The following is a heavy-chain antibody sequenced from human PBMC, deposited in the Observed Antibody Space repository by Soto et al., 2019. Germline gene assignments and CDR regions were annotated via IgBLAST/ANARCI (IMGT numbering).Heavy chain of an antibody. Sequence: GGSLRLSCAASGFTVSSDSMTWVRQAPGKGLEWISIIYSDNNTDYADSVKGRFSISRDTSKNILYLQMNSLRAEDTAEYYCARHYSAMGVWGQGTTVTV. CDR2: IYSDNNT. V-gene: IGHV3-53*01. CDR1: GFTVSSDS. CDR3: ARHYSAMGV. J-gene: IGHJ6*02.